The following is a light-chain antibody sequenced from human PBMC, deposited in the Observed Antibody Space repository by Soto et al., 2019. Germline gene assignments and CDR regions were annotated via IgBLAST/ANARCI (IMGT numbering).Light chain of an antibody. CDR2: GNN. V-gene: IGLV1-44*01. Sequence: QSVLTQPPSASGTPGQRVTISCSGSSSTIGSNTVNWYQQLPGTAPKLLIYGNNQRPSGVPDRFSGSKSGTSASLAISGLQSEDEDDYYCEAWDDSMNGRVFGGGTKLTVL. CDR1: SSTIGSNT. CDR3: EAWDDSMNGRV. J-gene: IGLJ2*01.